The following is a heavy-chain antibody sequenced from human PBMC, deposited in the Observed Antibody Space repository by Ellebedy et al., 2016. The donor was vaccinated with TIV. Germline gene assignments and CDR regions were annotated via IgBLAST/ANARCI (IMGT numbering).Heavy chain of an antibody. D-gene: IGHD2/OR15-2a*01. CDR3: ARSPKDHFYHGMDV. V-gene: IGHV3-23*01. CDR2: IIGSGGST. Sequence: GESLKISCTASGFSFSNYAMSWVRQAPGKGLEWVTGIIGSGGSTKYVDSVKGRFTISRDNSKNTLCLQMNSLRGEDTAVYYCARSPKDHFYHGMDVWGQGTTVTVSS. CDR1: GFSFSNYA. J-gene: IGHJ6*02.